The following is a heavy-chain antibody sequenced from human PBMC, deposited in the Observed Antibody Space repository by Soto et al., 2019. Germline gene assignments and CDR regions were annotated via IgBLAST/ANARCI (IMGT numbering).Heavy chain of an antibody. D-gene: IGHD4-17*01. CDR3: AREGDYSYYFDY. V-gene: IGHV4-30-4*01. Sequence: TSETLSLTCTVSGGSISSGDYYWSWIRQPPGKGLEWIGYIYYSGSTYYNPSLKSRVTIPVDTSKNQFSLKLSSVTAADTAVYYCAREGDYSYYFDYWGQGTLVTVSS. CDR2: IYYSGST. CDR1: GGSISSGDYY. J-gene: IGHJ4*02.